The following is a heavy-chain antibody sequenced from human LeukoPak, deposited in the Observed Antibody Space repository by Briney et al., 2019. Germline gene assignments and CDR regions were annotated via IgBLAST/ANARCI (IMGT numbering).Heavy chain of an antibody. CDR1: GGSISTYY. Sequence: SETLSLTCTVSGGSISTYYGNWIRQAPGKGLEWIGYIYYSGSTNYNPSLKSRVTMSVDTSRNQFSLKLSSVTAADTAVYYCATAPSGSYYYFDYWGQGTLVTVSS. V-gene: IGHV4-59*01. J-gene: IGHJ4*02. CDR3: ATAPSGSYYYFDY. D-gene: IGHD1-26*01. CDR2: IYYSGST.